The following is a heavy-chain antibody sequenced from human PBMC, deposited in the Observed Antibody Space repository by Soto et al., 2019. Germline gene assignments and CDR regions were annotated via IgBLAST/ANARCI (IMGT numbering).Heavy chain of an antibody. Sequence: GGSLRLSCAASGFTFSSYAMHWVRQAPGKGLEWVAVISYDGSNKYYADSVKGRFTISRDNSKDTLYLQMNSLRAEDTAVYYCARDRLGSSGWQYYYYYYGMDVWGQGTTVTVSS. CDR3: ARDRLGSSGWQYYYYYYGMDV. CDR2: ISYDGSNK. J-gene: IGHJ6*02. D-gene: IGHD6-19*01. CDR1: GFTFSSYA. V-gene: IGHV3-30-3*01.